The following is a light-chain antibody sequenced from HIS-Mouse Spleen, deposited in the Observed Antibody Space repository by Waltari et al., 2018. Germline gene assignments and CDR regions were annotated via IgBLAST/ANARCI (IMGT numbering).Light chain of an antibody. Sequence: SYELTQPLSLSVSPGQTARITCSGDALPNKYAYWYQQKLGQAPVLVIYEDSKRPSGIPERFSGSSSGTMATLTISGAQVEDEADYYCYSTDSSGNHRVFGGGTKLTVL. CDR1: ALPNKY. J-gene: IGLJ2*01. CDR2: EDS. V-gene: IGLV3-10*01. CDR3: YSTDSSGNHRV.